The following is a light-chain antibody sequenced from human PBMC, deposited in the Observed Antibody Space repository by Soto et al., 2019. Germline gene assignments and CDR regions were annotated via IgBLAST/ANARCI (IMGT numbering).Light chain of an antibody. Sequence: EIVMTQSPATLSVSPGERATLFCRASQSVSSNLAWYQQKPGQAPRLLIHGASARATGIPARFSGSGSGTEFTLTISSLQSADFAVYSCQQYNNWPRTFGGGTKVEIK. V-gene: IGKV3-15*01. CDR2: GAS. CDR1: QSVSSN. CDR3: QQYNNWPRT. J-gene: IGKJ4*01.